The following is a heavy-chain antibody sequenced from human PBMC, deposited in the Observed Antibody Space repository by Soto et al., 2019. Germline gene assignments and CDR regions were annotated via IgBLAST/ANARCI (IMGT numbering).Heavy chain of an antibody. V-gene: IGHV3-11*01. J-gene: IGHJ5*02. D-gene: IGHD6-25*01. CDR2: ISSSGSTI. CDR3: AGYSGWDTSP. CDR1: GFTFSDYY. Sequence: LRLSWAASGFTFSDYYMCWIRQAPGKGLEWVSYISSSGSTIYYADSVKGRFTISRDNAKNSLYLQMNSLRAEDTAVYYCAGYSGWDTSPWSQGTLVTVAS.